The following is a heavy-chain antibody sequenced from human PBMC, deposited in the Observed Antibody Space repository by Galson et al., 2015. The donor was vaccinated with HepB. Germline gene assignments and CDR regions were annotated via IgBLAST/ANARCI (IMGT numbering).Heavy chain of an antibody. CDR3: ARRRDGESFTPDAFDI. D-gene: IGHD3-10*01. J-gene: IGHJ3*02. CDR1: GYSFTSYW. Sequence: QSGAEVKKPGESLKISCKGSGYSFTSYWIGWVRQMPGKGLEWMGIIYPGDSDTRYSPSFQGQVTISADKSISTAYLQWSSLKASDTAMYYCARRRDGESFTPDAFDIWGQGTMVTVSS. V-gene: IGHV5-51*03. CDR2: IYPGDSDT.